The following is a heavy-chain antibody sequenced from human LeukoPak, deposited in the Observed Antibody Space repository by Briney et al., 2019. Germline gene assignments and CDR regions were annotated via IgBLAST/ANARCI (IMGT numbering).Heavy chain of an antibody. J-gene: IGHJ4*02. CDR2: IKYGGSEK. Sequence: HPGGSLRLTCAASGFTFSSYWMTWVRQAPGKGLEWVANIKYGGSEKYYADSVKGRFTISRDNSKNTLFVQMSSLRAEDTAVYYCARGEYYSDTSSYFDYWGQGTLVTVSS. CDR3: ARGEYYSDTSSYFDY. D-gene: IGHD3-22*01. CDR1: GFTFSSYW. V-gene: IGHV3-7*02.